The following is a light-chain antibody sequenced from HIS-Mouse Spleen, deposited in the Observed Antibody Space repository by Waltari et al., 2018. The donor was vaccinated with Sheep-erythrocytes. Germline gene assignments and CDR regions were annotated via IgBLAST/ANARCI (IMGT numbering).Light chain of an antibody. Sequence: DIVMTQSPLSLPVTPGEPASISCRSSQSLLHSNGYNYLDWYLQKPGQSHQLLIYLGSNRASGVPDRFSGSGSGTDFTLKISRVEAEDVGVYYCMQALQTPRTFGQGTKVEIK. V-gene: IGKV2-28*01. CDR2: LGS. J-gene: IGKJ1*01. CDR1: QSLLHSNGYNY. CDR3: MQALQTPRT.